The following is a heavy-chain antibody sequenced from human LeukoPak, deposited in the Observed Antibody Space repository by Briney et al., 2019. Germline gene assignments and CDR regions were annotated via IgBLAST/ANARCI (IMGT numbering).Heavy chain of an antibody. D-gene: IGHD5-12*01. CDR2: INFNGSSK. Sequence: GGSLRLSCAASGFTFSDYYMIWIRQAPGKGLEWVSYINFNGSSKYYVDAVKGRFTISRDNARNSLYLQMNSLRVEDTAIYYCARDKWRLNWFDPWGQGTLVTVSS. CDR1: GFTFSDYY. V-gene: IGHV3-11*01. CDR3: ARDKWRLNWFDP. J-gene: IGHJ5*02.